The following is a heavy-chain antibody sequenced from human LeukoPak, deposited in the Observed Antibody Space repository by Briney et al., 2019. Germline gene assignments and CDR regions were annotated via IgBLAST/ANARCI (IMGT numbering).Heavy chain of an antibody. CDR1: GGSISSGDYY. CDR3: ARLAQWWRYSYGYGFDY. D-gene: IGHD5-18*01. CDR2: IYYSGST. J-gene: IGHJ4*02. V-gene: IGHV4-30-4*08. Sequence: PSETLSLTCTVSGGSISSGDYYWSWIRQPPGKGLEWIGYIYYSGSTYYNPSLKSRVTISVDTSKNQFSLKLSSVTAADTAVYYCARLAQWWRYSYGYGFDYWGQGTLVTVSS.